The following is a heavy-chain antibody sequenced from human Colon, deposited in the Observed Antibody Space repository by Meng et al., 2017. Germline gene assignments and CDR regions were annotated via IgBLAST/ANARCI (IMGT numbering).Heavy chain of an antibody. Sequence: AAGLLQPSAPLSPPCAVAGGSFSGFYWRWIRQPPGKGLEWIGEIDHFGISNYNSSLKGSLTMSVDTSKKQISLTLTSVTAADTAVYYCATGLRHGDWFDPWGPGTLVTVSS. D-gene: IGHD4-17*01. CDR1: GGSFSGFY. CDR3: ATGLRHGDWFDP. CDR2: IDHFGIS. V-gene: IGHV4-34*01. J-gene: IGHJ5*02.